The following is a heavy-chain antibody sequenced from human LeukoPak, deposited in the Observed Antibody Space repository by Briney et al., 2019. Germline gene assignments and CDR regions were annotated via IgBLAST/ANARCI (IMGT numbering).Heavy chain of an antibody. J-gene: IGHJ4*02. V-gene: IGHV3-30-3*01. Sequence: GGSLRLSCAASGFTFSSYAMHWVRQAPGKGLEWVAVISYDGSNKYYANSVKGRFTISRDNSKNTLYLQMDNLRVDDTAVYYCARDLSAAYDFWGQGILVTVSS. CDR3: ARDLSAAYDF. CDR1: GFTFSSYA. CDR2: ISYDGSNK. D-gene: IGHD2-21*01.